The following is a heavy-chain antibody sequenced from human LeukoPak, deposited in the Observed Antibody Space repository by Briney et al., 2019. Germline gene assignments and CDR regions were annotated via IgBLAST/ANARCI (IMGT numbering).Heavy chain of an antibody. CDR1: GGSISSYY. D-gene: IGHD3-22*01. Sequence: SETLSLTCTVSGGSISSYYWSWIRQPPGKGLEWIGYIYYSGSTNYNPSLKSRVTVSVDTSKNQFSLKLSSVTAADTAVYYCARRRYYDSSGYYYVWDAFDIWGQGTMVTVSS. J-gene: IGHJ3*02. CDR3: ARRRYYDSSGYYYVWDAFDI. CDR2: IYYSGST. V-gene: IGHV4-59*08.